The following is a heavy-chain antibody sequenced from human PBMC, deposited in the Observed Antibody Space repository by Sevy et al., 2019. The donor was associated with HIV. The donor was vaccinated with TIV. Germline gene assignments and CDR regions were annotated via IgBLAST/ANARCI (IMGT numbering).Heavy chain of an antibody. CDR1: GLTFNSHA. Sequence: GGSLRLSCKASGLTFNSHAMHWVRQAPGKGLEWVAVISYNGGHTFYGHSVKGRFIISRDNSKNTLYLEMNSLKVEDTALYYCARESGYTVNWSPGDHWGQGTLVTVSS. V-gene: IGHV3-30-3*01. CDR3: ARESGYTVNWSPGDH. J-gene: IGHJ4*02. D-gene: IGHD1-1*01. CDR2: ISYNGGHT.